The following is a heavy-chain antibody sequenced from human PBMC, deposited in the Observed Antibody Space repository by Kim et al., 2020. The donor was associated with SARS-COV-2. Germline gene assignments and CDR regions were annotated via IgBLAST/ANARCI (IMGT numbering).Heavy chain of an antibody. V-gene: IGHV4-59*08. CDR3: ARHSRYYYDSSGPNSYFDY. CDR2: IYYSGST. J-gene: IGHJ4*02. D-gene: IGHD3-22*01. CDR1: GGSISSYY. Sequence: SETLSLTCTVSGGSISSYYWSWIRQPPGKGLEWIGYIYYSGSTNYNPSLKSRVTISVDTSKNQFSLKLSSVTAADTAVYYCARHSRYYYDSSGPNSYFDYWGQGTLVTVSS.